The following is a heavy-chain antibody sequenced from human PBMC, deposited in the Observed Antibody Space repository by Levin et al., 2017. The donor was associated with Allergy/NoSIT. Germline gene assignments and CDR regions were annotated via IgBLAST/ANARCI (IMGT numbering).Heavy chain of an antibody. D-gene: IGHD6-6*01. J-gene: IGHJ4*02. CDR3: ARESRVAARPGYFDY. Sequence: RAGGSLRLSCAASGFTFDDYGMSWVRQAPGKGLEWVSGINWNGGSTGYADSVKGRFTISRDNAKNSLYLQMNSLRAADTAVYYCARESRVAARPGYFDYWGQGTLVTVSS. CDR2: INWNGGST. V-gene: IGHV3-20*04. CDR1: GFTFDDYG.